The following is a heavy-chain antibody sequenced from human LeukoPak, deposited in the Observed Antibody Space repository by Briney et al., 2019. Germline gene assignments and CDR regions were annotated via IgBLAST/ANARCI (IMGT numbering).Heavy chain of an antibody. Sequence: PSETLSLTCTVSGDSISSYFWNWIRQTPGKGLEWIGSFSHTGNTYYNPSLKSRVTISVDTSKNQFSLKLSSVTAADTAVYYCAATKGAMYAFDIWGQGTMVTVSS. CDR3: AATKGAMYAFDI. J-gene: IGHJ3*02. V-gene: IGHV4-59*01. CDR2: FSHTGNT. CDR1: GDSISSYF. D-gene: IGHD1-26*01.